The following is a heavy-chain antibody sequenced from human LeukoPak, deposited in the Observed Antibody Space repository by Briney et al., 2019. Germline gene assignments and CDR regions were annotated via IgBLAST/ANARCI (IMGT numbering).Heavy chain of an antibody. CDR1: GGSISSYY. CDR2: IYYSGST. J-gene: IGHJ4*02. V-gene: IGHV4-59*01. D-gene: IGHD5-18*01. CDR3: ARYGDSYGYGYFDY. Sequence: SXXLSLTCTVSGGSISSYYWSWIRQPPGKGLEWVGYIYYSGSTNYNPSLKSRVTISVDTSKNQFSLKLISVTAADTAVYYCARYGDSYGYGYFDYWGQGTLVTVSS.